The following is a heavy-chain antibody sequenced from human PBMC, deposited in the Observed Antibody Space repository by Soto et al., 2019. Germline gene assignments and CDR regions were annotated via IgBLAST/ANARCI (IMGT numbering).Heavy chain of an antibody. D-gene: IGHD3-10*01. CDR3: ARDSMVRGVINYYYYGMDV. J-gene: IGHJ6*02. Sequence: ASVKVSCKASGYTFTSYGISWVRQAPGQGLEWMGWISAYNGNTNYAQKLQGRVTMTTDTSTSTAYMELGSLRSDDTAVYYCARDSMVRGVINYYYYGMDVWGQGTTVTVSS. CDR1: GYTFTSYG. V-gene: IGHV1-18*01. CDR2: ISAYNGNT.